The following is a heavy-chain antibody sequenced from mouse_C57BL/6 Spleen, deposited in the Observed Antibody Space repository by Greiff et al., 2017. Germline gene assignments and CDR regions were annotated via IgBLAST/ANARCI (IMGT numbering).Heavy chain of an antibody. Sequence: EVQLQQSGPVLVKPGASVKMSCKASGYTFTDYYMNWVKQSHGKSLEWIGVINPYNGGTSYNQKFTGKATLTVDKSSSTAYMELNSLTSEDTAVYYCAKDYYYGSSYRYYAMDYWGQGTSVTVAS. J-gene: IGHJ4*01. V-gene: IGHV1-19*01. D-gene: IGHD1-1*01. CDR1: GYTFTDYY. CDR3: AKDYYYGSSYRYYAMDY. CDR2: INPYNGGT.